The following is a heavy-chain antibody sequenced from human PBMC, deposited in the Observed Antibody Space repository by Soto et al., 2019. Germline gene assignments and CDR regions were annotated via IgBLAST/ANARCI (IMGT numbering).Heavy chain of an antibody. V-gene: IGHV4-34*01. CDR1: GGSFSGDY. D-gene: IGHD1-7*01. CDR3: ARDDRNWNYFSGLDP. Sequence: SETLSLTCAVYGGSFSGDYWTWIRQPPGKGLEWIGEINHRGSTNYNPSLKSRVIISVDTSKNQFSLKLRSVTAADTAVYYCARDDRNWNYFSGLDPWGQGTLVTVSS. J-gene: IGHJ5*02. CDR2: INHRGST.